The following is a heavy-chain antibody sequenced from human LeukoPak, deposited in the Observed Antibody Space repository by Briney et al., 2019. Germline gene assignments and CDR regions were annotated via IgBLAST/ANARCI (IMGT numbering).Heavy chain of an antibody. Sequence: SETLSLTCTVSGGSISSTIYYWGWIRQPPGKGLEWIGSIYYSGSTYYNPSLKSRVTISLDTSKNQFSLKLYSVTAADTAVYYCARPRLGFCSSTSCLWGYWGQGTLVTVSS. D-gene: IGHD2-2*01. CDR1: GGSISSTIYY. V-gene: IGHV4-39*01. CDR3: ARPRLGFCSSTSCLWGY. J-gene: IGHJ4*02. CDR2: IYYSGST.